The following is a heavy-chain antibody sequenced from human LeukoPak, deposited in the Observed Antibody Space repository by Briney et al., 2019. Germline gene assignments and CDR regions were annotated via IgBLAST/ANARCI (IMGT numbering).Heavy chain of an antibody. Sequence: GGSLRLSCEASGFPFSSYAMNWVRQAPGKGLEWVSTISGSGGSTYYADSVKGRFTISRDKSRNTVYLQMNSLRAEDTAVYYCAKERGYGYNHIDYWGQGTLVTVSS. CDR1: GFPFSSYA. J-gene: IGHJ4*02. V-gene: IGHV3-23*01. CDR2: ISGSGGST. CDR3: AKERGYGYNHIDY. D-gene: IGHD5-24*01.